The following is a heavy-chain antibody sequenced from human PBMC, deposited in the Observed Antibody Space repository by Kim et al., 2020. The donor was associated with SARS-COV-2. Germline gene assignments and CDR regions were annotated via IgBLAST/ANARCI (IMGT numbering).Heavy chain of an antibody. CDR1: GYTFTGYY. Sequence: ASVKVSCKASGYTFTGYYMHWVRQAPGQGLAWMGWINPNSGGTNYAQKFQGRVTMTRDTSISTAYMELSRLRSDDTAVYYCARAARRVLSHCSSTSCYIPDYWGQGTLVTVSS. CDR3: ARAARRVLSHCSSTSCYIPDY. CDR2: INPNSGGT. V-gene: IGHV1-2*02. D-gene: IGHD2-2*02. J-gene: IGHJ4*02.